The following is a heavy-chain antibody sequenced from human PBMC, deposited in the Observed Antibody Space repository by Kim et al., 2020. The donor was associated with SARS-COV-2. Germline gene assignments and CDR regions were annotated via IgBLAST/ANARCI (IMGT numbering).Heavy chain of an antibody. CDR3: ARGLPTSSLYYYYYGMDV. CDR1: GGSFSGYY. Sequence: SETLSLTCAVYGGSFSGYYWSWIRQPPGKGLEWIGEINHSGSTNYNPSLKSRVTISVDTSKNQFSLKLSSVTAADTAVYYCARGLPTSSLYYYYYGMDVWGQGTTVTVSS. J-gene: IGHJ6*02. V-gene: IGHV4-34*01. CDR2: INHSGST. D-gene: IGHD1-26*01.